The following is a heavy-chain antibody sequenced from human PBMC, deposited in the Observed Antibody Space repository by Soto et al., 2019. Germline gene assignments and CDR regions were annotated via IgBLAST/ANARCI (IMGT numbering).Heavy chain of an antibody. Sequence: GESLKISCKGSGYSFTSYWIVWVRQMPGKGLEWMGIIYPGDSDTRYSPSFQGQVTISADKSITTAYLQWSTLKASDTAMYYCARLGSSGQHWFDPWGQGTLVTVSS. V-gene: IGHV5-51*01. CDR3: ARLGSSGQHWFDP. J-gene: IGHJ5*02. CDR2: IYPGDSDT. D-gene: IGHD3-22*01. CDR1: GYSFTSYW.